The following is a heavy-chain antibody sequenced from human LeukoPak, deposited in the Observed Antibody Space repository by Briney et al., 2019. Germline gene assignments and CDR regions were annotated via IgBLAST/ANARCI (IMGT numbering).Heavy chain of an antibody. D-gene: IGHD6-19*01. J-gene: IGHJ4*02. CDR3: AKTTAGYSSGRYPGWPIDY. V-gene: IGHV3-23*01. Sequence: QTGGSLRLSCAASGFTFRSYAIYWVRQAPGKGLEWVSGISGGGGDTYFADSVKGRFTISRDNSKNTVFLQMDSLRAEDTAVYYCAKTTAGYSSGRYPGWPIDYWGQGTLVTVSS. CDR1: GFTFRSYA. CDR2: ISGGGGDT.